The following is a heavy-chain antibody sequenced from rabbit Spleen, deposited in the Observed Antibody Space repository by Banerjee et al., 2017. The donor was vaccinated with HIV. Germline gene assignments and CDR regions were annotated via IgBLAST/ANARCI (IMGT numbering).Heavy chain of an antibody. V-gene: IGHV1S45*01. CDR1: GFSFSGIYW. CDR3: ARAYNLNGGNTIGFYFDL. Sequence: QEQLVESGGGLVQPEGSLTLTCTASGFSFSGIYWICWVRQAPGEGLEWIACIYAGSSGNTYYASWAKGRFTISKTSSTTVTLQMTSLTAADWATYFCARAYNLNGGNTIGFYFDLWGPGTLVTVS. D-gene: IGHD4-2*01. J-gene: IGHJ6*01. CDR2: IYAGSSGNT.